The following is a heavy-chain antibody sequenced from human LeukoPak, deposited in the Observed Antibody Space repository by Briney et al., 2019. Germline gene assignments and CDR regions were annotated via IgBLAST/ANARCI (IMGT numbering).Heavy chain of an antibody. CDR1: GYSISSGYY. CDR2: IYHSGST. Sequence: SQTLSLTCTVSGYSISSGYYWGWIRQPPGKGLEWIGSIYHSGSTYYNPSLKSRGTISVDTSKNQFSLKVTSVTAADTAVYYCARAEMATIDYWGQGTLVTVSS. CDR3: ARAEMATIDY. V-gene: IGHV4-38-2*02. D-gene: IGHD5-24*01. J-gene: IGHJ4*02.